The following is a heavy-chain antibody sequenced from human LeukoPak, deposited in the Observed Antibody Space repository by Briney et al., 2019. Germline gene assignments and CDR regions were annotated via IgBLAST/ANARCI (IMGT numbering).Heavy chain of an antibody. V-gene: IGHV4-4*07. CDR3: ARDAAYYYGSGSYRNGIDY. J-gene: IGHJ4*02. D-gene: IGHD3-10*01. CDR1: GGSFSSYY. Sequence: PETLSLTCAVYGGSFSSYYWSWIRQPAGKGLEWIGRIYTSGSTNYNPSLKSRVTMSVDTSKNQFSLKLSSVTAADTAVYYCARDAAYYYGSGSYRNGIDYWGQGSLVTVSS. CDR2: IYTSGST.